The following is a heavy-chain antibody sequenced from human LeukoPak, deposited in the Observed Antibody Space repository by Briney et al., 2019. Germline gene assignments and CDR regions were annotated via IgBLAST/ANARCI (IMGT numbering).Heavy chain of an antibody. CDR1: GGSITSSTYY. V-gene: IGHV4-39*07. CDR3: ASVRGYSSGWYASGFDP. Sequence: SETLSLTCTVSGGSITSSTYYWGWIRQPPGKGPEWIGSIYYTGSTNYNPSLKSRVAISLDTSKNQFSLKLTSVTAADTAVYYCASVRGYSSGWYASGFDPWGQGTLVTVSS. D-gene: IGHD6-19*01. J-gene: IGHJ5*02. CDR2: IYYTGST.